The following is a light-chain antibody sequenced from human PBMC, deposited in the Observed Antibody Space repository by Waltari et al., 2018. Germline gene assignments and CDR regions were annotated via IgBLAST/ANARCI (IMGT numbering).Light chain of an antibody. Sequence: EIVLTQSPATLSLSPGERATLSCRASQTVRSNYLAWYQQKSGLAPSLLIYDASKRATGIPDRFSGSGSGTDFTLTITRLEPEDFAVYFCQQYLSSPWTFGLGTKVEIK. V-gene: IGKV3D-20*01. J-gene: IGKJ1*01. CDR3: QQYLSSPWT. CDR1: QTVRSNY. CDR2: DAS.